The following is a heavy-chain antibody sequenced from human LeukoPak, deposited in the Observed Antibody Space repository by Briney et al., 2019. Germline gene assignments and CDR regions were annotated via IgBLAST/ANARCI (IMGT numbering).Heavy chain of an antibody. CDR3: ARAKSNYDSSGYNSYYFDY. D-gene: IGHD3-22*01. J-gene: IGHJ4*02. CDR2: IYYSGST. V-gene: IGHV4-59*12. Sequence: SETLSLTCTVSGGSISSYYWSWIRQPPGKGLEWIGYIYYSGSTNYNPSLKSRVTISVDTSKNQFSLKLTSVTAADTAVYYCARAKSNYDSSGYNSYYFDYWGQGTLVTVSS. CDR1: GGSISSYY.